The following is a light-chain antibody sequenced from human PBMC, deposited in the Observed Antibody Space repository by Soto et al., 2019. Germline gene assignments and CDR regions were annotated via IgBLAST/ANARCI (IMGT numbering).Light chain of an antibody. CDR1: QSINNL. J-gene: IGKJ4*02. Sequence: DIQMTQSPSTLSASVGDRVTITCRASQSINNLLAWYQQKPGKATKLLIYKASSLESGVPSRFSGNGSGTEFTLTISSLQRDDFATYYCQQYYSYSPFGGGTKVEIK. CDR3: QQYYSYSP. V-gene: IGKV1-5*03. CDR2: KAS.